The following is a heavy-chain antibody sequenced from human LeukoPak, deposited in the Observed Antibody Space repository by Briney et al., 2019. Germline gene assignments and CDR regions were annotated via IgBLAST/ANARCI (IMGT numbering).Heavy chain of an antibody. J-gene: IGHJ4*02. V-gene: IGHV3-33*01. CDR3: ARERAPYYFDY. CDR2: IWYDGSEK. CDR1: GFIFSNYG. Sequence: GGSPRLSCVASGFIFSNYGMHWVRQAPGKGLEWVAVIWYDGSEKYYADSVKGRFTISRDSSKNTLYLQMNDLRAEDTAVYSCARERAPYYFDYWGQGTPVTVFS.